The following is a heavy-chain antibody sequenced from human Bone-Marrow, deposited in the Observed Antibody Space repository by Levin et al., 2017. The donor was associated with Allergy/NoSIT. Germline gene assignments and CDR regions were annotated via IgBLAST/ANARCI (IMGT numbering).Heavy chain of an antibody. D-gene: IGHD3-10*01. CDR2: IYYNGRT. CDR1: GGSISSYY. CDR3: ARDEGYGSGSHRDYYYGMDV. Sequence: SQTLSLTCTVSGGSISSYYWNWIRQSPGKGLEWIGFIYYNGRTKYNPSLKSRVTISIDTSKNHFSLQLTSMTAADTGIYYCARDEGYGSGSHRDYYYGMDVWGHGTTVTVSS. J-gene: IGHJ6*02. V-gene: IGHV4-59*01.